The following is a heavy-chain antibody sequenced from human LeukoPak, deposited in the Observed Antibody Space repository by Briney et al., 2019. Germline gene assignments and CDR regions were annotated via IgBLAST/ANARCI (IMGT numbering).Heavy chain of an antibody. CDR2: INPNSGGT. D-gene: IGHD3-10*01. Sequence: ASVKVSCKASGYTFTGYYMHWVRQASGQGLEWMGRINPNSGGTNYAQKFQGRVTMTRDTSISTAYMELSRLRSGDTAVYYCARYGSGSYSFNYWGQGTLVTVSS. J-gene: IGHJ4*02. CDR3: ARYGSGSYSFNY. CDR1: GYTFTGYY. V-gene: IGHV1-2*06.